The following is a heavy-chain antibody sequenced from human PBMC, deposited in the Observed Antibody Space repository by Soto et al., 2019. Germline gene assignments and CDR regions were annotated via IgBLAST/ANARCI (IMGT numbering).Heavy chain of an antibody. J-gene: IGHJ4*02. CDR1: GFPFNRYS. Sequence: GGSLILSCAASGFPFNRYSMNWVRPAPGKGLEWVSSVTSSSSSMLYADSVKGRFTISRDDAKDSLFLQMNSLRADDTAVYYCARAGPTRIGGGPTKFFDYWGQGTLVIVSS. CDR2: VTSSSSSM. V-gene: IGHV3-21*01. D-gene: IGHD2-15*01. CDR3: ARAGPTRIGGGPTKFFDY.